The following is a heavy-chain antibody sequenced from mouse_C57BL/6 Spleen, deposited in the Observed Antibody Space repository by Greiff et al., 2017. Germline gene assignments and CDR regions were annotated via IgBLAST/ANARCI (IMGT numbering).Heavy chain of an antibody. CDR2: IYPGDGDT. D-gene: IGHD1-1*01. Sequence: QVQLQQSGPELVKPGASVKISCKASGYAFSSSWMNWVKQRPGKGLEWIGRIYPGDGDTNYNGKFKGKATLTADKSSSTAYMQLSSLTSEDSAVYFCAKSSYYYGRPFDYWGQGTTLTVSS. CDR1: GYAFSSSW. CDR3: AKSSYYYGRPFDY. J-gene: IGHJ2*01. V-gene: IGHV1-82*01.